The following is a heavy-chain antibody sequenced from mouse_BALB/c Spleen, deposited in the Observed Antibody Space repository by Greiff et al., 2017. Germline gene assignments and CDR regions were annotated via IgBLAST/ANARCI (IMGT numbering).Heavy chain of an antibody. J-gene: IGHJ4*01. V-gene: IGHV1-67*01. Sequence: QVQLQQSGPELVRPGVSVKISCKGSGYTFTDYAMHWVKQSHAKSLEWIGVISTYYGNTNYNQKFKGKATMTVDKSSSTAYMELARLTSEDSAIYYCARGGATMITTDAMDYWGQGTSVTVSS. CDR2: ISTYYGNT. CDR1: GYTFTDYA. CDR3: ARGGATMITTDAMDY. D-gene: IGHD2-4*01.